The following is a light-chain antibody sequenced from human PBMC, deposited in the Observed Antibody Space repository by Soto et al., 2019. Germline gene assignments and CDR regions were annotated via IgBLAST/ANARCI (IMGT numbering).Light chain of an antibody. V-gene: IGLV1-44*01. J-gene: IGLJ1*01. CDR3: ASWEDTLSGYG. CDR2: NDN. Sequence: QSVLTQPPSASGTPGQRVAISCSGSPSNIGSNTVNWYQQLPGTAPKVLIYNDNQRPSGVPDRFSGSKSGTSASLAISGLQSEDEADYYCASWEDTLSGYGFGTGTKVTVL. CDR1: PSNIGSNT.